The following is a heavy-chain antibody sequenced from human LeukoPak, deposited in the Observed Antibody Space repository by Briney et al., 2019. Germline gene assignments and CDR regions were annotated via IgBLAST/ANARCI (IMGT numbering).Heavy chain of an antibody. CDR1: GFXFSDYY. J-gene: IGHJ3*02. Sequence: PGGSLRLSCVASGFXFSDYYINWVRQAPGKGLEWVSYVSDSGSNTKYADSVKGRFTISRDNAKNSLYLQMNSLRAEDTAVYYCAAAAGYRFDIWGQGTMVTVSS. CDR3: AAAAGYRFDI. CDR2: VSDSGSNT. V-gene: IGHV3-11*03. D-gene: IGHD6-25*01.